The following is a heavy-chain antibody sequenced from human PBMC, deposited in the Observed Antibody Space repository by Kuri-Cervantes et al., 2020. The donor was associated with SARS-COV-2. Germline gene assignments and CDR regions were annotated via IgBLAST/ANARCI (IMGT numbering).Heavy chain of an antibody. CDR2: IIPVPQII. Sequence: SVKVSCKASGGTFSSYAISWVRQAPGQGLEWMGGIIPVPQIIKYAQRFQGRVTITADTSASTVYMDLSSLGFEDTAVYYCAREGNGDYGWFDPWGQGTLVTVSS. CDR1: GGTFSSYA. CDR3: AREGNGDYGWFDP. J-gene: IGHJ5*02. D-gene: IGHD4-17*01. V-gene: IGHV1-69*10.